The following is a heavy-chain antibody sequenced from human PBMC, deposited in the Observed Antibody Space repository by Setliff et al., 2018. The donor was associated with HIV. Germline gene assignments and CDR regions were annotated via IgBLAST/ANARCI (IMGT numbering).Heavy chain of an antibody. CDR2: VNAANGYT. D-gene: IGHD3-10*01. CDR1: GYTFTSYH. Sequence: ASVKVSCKASGYTFTSYHMHWVRQAPGQRLEWMGWVNAANGYTKYPQKFQGRVTITRDTSANTAYMELSSLRSEDTAVYYCARPRSGGSGSYSWFDPWGQGTLVTVSS. J-gene: IGHJ5*02. CDR3: ARPRSGGSGSYSWFDP. V-gene: IGHV1-3*01.